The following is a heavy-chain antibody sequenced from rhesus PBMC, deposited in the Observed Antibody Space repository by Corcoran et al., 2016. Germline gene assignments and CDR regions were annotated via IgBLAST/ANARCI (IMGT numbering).Heavy chain of an antibody. V-gene: IGHV4-73*01. D-gene: IGHD1-1*01. CDR3: ARESTGPYGLDS. CDR1: GGSISGSYS. Sequence: QVKLQQWGEGLVKPSETLSLTCAVYGGSISGSYSWTWIRQPAGKGLEWIGNIYGNSANTYYNPSLKSRVTISKDTSKNQFSLKLSSVTAADTAVYYCARESTGPYGLDSWGQGVVVTVSS. J-gene: IGHJ6*01. CDR2: IYGNSANT.